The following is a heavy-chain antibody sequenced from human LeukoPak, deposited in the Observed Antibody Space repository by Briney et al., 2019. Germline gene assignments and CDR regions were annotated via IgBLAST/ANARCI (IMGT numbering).Heavy chain of an antibody. J-gene: IGHJ4*02. D-gene: IGHD5-12*01. CDR1: GFTFSSYA. CDR3: AKDNRGMVATPFYY. V-gene: IGHV3-23*01. CDR2: FSGTDSTT. Sequence: GGSLRLSCAASGFTFSSYAMSWVRQAPGKGLEWVSAFSGTDSTTYYADSVMRRFTISRDNSKNTLYLQMNTLRAEDTAVYYCAKDNRGMVATPFYYWGQGTLVTVSS.